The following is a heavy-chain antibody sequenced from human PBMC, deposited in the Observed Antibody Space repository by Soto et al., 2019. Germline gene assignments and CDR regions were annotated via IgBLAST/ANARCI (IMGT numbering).Heavy chain of an antibody. CDR1: GGSISSGGYY. J-gene: IGHJ4*02. V-gene: IGHV4-31*03. Sequence: SETLSLTCTVSGGSISSGGYYWSWIRQHPGKGLEWIGYIYYSGSTYYNPSLKSRVTISVDTSKNQFSLKLSSVTAADTAVYYCAREDREYSSSRYYFDYWGQGTLVTVSS. D-gene: IGHD6-6*01. CDR3: AREDREYSSSRYYFDY. CDR2: IYYSGST.